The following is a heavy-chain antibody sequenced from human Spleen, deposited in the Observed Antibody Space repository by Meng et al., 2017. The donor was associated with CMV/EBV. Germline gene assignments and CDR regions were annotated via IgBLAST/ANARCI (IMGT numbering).Heavy chain of an antibody. V-gene: IGHV1-18*01. CDR2: ISAYNGNT. CDR1: GYTFTSYG. D-gene: IGHD6-19*01. Sequence: ASVKVSCKASGYTFTSYGISWVRQAPGQGLEWMGWISAYNGNTNYAQKLQGRVTMTTDTSTSTAYMELRSLRSDDTAVYFCARDRDPRSTGWTREFDYWGQGTLVTVSS. J-gene: IGHJ4*02. CDR3: ARDRDPRSTGWTREFDY.